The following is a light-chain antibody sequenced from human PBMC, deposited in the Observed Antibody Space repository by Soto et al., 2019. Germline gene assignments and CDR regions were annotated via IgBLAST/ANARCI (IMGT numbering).Light chain of an antibody. V-gene: IGLV2-14*01. CDR2: EVS. Sequence: QSALTQPASVSGFPGQSITISCPGTSSDVGGYDYVSWYQKHPGKAPKLMIYEVSNRPSGISNRFSGSKSGNTASLTISGLQAEDEADYHCNSYASSGTLVFGTGTKVTVL. CDR1: SSDVGGYDY. CDR3: NSYASSGTLV. J-gene: IGLJ1*01.